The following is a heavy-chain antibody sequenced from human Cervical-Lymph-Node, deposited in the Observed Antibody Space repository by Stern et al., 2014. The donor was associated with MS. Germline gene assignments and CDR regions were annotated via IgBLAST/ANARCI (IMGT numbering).Heavy chain of an antibody. CDR3: QVKFPDIAVAVAGDY. D-gene: IGHD6-19*01. J-gene: IGHJ4*02. Sequence: QVQLVQSGSALKKPGASVKVSCKASGYTFKRYAMNWVRQAPGQGLEWMGWINTNTGNPTYAQCFTGRFVFSLDTSVSTSYLQIKSLKAEDTAMYYCQVKFPDIAVAVAGDYWGQGTLVTVSS. CDR1: GYTFKRYA. CDR2: INTNTGNP. V-gene: IGHV7-4-1*02.